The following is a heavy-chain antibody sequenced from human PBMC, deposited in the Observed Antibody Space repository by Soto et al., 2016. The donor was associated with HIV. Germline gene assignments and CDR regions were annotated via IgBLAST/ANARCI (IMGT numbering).Heavy chain of an antibody. V-gene: IGHV3-30-3*01. J-gene: IGHJ1*01. D-gene: IGHD3-10*01. Sequence: VQLVESGGGVVQPGKSLRLSCAASGFIFSRNAIHWVRQAPGKGLEWVAVISYDGSHKYFADSVKGRFTISRDNSKNTVYLQMNSLRVEDTAVYYCARDLGEWLDEYFSTGAGHLVTVSS. CDR2: ISYDGSHK. CDR1: GFIFSRNA. CDR3: ARDLGEWLDEYFST.